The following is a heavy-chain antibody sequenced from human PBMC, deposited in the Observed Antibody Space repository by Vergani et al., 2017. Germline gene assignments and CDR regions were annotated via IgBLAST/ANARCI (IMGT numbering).Heavy chain of an antibody. CDR1: GGSMSSYY. V-gene: IGHV4-59*01. J-gene: IGHJ4*02. Sequence: QVQLQESGPGLVKPSETLSLTCTVSGGSMSSYYWSWFRQPPGKGLEWIGYIYYSGSTNYNPSLKSRVTISVDTSKNQFSLKLCSVTAAETAVYYCARGVDYFDYWGQGTLVTVSS. CDR2: IYYSGST. CDR3: ARGVDYFDY. D-gene: IGHD3-3*01.